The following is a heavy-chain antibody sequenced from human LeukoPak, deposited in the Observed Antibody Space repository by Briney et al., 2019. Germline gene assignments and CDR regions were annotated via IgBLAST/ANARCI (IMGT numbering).Heavy chain of an antibody. CDR2: IYSSGST. Sequence: PSETLSLTCTASGDSISSNSYYWSWIRQPAGKGLEWIGRIYSSGSTNYNPSLKSRVTISVDTSKNQFSLKLSSVTAADTAVYFCALQLFRAGVHGLQRWGQGTLVTVSS. V-gene: IGHV4-61*02. CDR1: GDSISSNSYY. D-gene: IGHD2-21*01. CDR3: ALQLFRAGVHGLQR. J-gene: IGHJ1*01.